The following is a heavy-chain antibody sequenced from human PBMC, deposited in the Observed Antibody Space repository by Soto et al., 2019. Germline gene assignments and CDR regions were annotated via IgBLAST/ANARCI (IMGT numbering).Heavy chain of an antibody. CDR3: ATGSYDFWIGVPKKNDY. D-gene: IGHD3-3*01. CDR1: GFTFSSYG. CDR2: IWYDGSNK. V-gene: IGHV3-33*01. Sequence: QVQLVESGGGVVQPGRSLRLSCAASGFTFSSYGMHWVRQAPGKGLEWVAVIWYDGSNKYYADSVKGRFIISRDNSKNTMYLPMNSLRAEDTAVYYCATGSYDFWIGVPKKNDYWGQGTLVTVSS. J-gene: IGHJ4*02.